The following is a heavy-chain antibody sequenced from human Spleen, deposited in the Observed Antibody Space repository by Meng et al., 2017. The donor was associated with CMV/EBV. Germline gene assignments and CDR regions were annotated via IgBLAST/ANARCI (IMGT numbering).Heavy chain of an antibody. V-gene: IGHV3-23*01. Sequence: GESLKISCAASEFTFRGYAMNWVRQAPGKGLEWVSAISGSGGSTYYAESVKGRFIISKDNSKSTLYLQMNDLRAEDTAIYYCAKDAPDTEVDYWGQGSLVTVSS. J-gene: IGHJ4*02. CDR2: ISGSGGST. CDR3: AKDAPDTEVDY. CDR1: EFTFRGYA. D-gene: IGHD5-18*01.